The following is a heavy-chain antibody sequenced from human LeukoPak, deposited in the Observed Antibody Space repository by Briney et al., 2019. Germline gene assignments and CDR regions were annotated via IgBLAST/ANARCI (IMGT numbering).Heavy chain of an antibody. CDR2: INPSGGGT. D-gene: IGHD3-22*01. J-gene: IGHJ4*02. Sequence: ASVKVSCKASGYTFTSYYIHWVRQDPGQGLEWTGMINPSGGGTGYAQKFQGRVTMTRDTATSTVYMELSSLRSEDTALYYCARQRDDRSGYYFFGYWGQGTLVTVSS. CDR3: ARQRDDRSGYYFFGY. CDR1: GYTFTSYY. V-gene: IGHV1-46*01.